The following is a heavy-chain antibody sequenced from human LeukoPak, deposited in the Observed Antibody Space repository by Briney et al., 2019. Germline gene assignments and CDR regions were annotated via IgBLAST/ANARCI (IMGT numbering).Heavy chain of an antibody. CDR2: IYSGGST. J-gene: IGHJ4*02. Sequence: PGGSLRLSCAASGFTVSSNYMSWVRDAPGKGLEWVSVIYSGGSTYYADSVKGRFTIYRDNSKNTVYLQMNSLRAEDTAVYYCASSFHDYGGSSNFDYWGQGTLVTVSS. CDR3: ASSFHDYGGSSNFDY. V-gene: IGHV3-53*01. CDR1: GFTVSSNY. D-gene: IGHD4-23*01.